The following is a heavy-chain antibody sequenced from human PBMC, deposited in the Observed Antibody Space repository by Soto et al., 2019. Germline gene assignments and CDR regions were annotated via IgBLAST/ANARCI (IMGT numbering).Heavy chain of an antibody. CDR2: SSGGGDTT. Sequence: EVQLLESGGGLVQPGGSLRLSCAASGFTFNNYAMTWVRQAPGKGLEWVSASSGGGDTTSYADSVKGRFTVSRDGSKNTLDLQMSSLRAEDTALYYGAKGRGGSGSLPPRVDFWGQGTLVTVSS. D-gene: IGHD3-10*01. V-gene: IGHV3-23*01. CDR1: GFTFNNYA. CDR3: AKGRGGSGSLPPRVDF. J-gene: IGHJ4*02.